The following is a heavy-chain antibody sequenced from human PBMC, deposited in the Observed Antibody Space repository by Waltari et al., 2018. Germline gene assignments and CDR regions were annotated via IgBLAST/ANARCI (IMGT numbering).Heavy chain of an antibody. CDR3: AKDQRVAPTSLPNYYYGMDV. V-gene: IGHV3-48*03. D-gene: IGHD1-1*01. Sequence: EVQLVESGGDWEQPGGSLRLSCVASGFNFDDYEMNWVRQAPGKGLEWVSNIRDSGNTVYYADAVRGRFTMYRDNAKNSVHLQMSSLRAEDTAIYYCAKDQRVAPTSLPNYYYGMDVWGQGTTVTVSS. CDR1: GFNFDDYE. CDR2: IRDSGNTV. J-gene: IGHJ6*02.